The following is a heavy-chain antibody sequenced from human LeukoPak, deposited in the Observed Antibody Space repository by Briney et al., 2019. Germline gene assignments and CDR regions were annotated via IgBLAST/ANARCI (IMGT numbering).Heavy chain of an antibody. CDR3: AGYGSGDY. J-gene: IGHJ4*02. CDR2: VYYTGSS. D-gene: IGHD3-10*01. V-gene: IGHV4-59*01. CDR1: GDSIRSSY. Sequence: SETLSLTCSVSGDSIRSSYWSWIRQPPGKGLEWIGYVYYTGSSYYNPSLKSRATTSIDMSKNQFSLKLTSMTAADTAVYYCAGYGSGDYWSQGTLVTVSS.